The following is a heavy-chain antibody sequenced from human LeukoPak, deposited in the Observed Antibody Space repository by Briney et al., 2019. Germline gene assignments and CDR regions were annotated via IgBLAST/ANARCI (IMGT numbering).Heavy chain of an antibody. D-gene: IGHD6-13*01. CDR3: ARERTAAAGKGEYFDY. CDR2: INPNSGGT. CDR1: GYTFTGYY. V-gene: IGHV1-2*02. Sequence: GASVKVSCKASGYTFTGYYMHWVRQAPGQGLEWMGWINPNSGGTNYAQKFQGRVTMTRDTSISTAYMELSRLRSDDTAVYYCARERTAAAGKGEYFDYWGQGTLVTVSS. J-gene: IGHJ4*02.